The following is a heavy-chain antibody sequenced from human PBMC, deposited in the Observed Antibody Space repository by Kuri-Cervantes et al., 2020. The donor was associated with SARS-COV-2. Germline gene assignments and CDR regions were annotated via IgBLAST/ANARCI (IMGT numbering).Heavy chain of an antibody. J-gene: IGHJ4*02. Sequence: SVKVSCKASGGTFSSYAISWVRQAPGQGLEWMGRIIPIFGIANYAQKFQGRVTITADESTSTAYMELSSLRSEDTAVYYCASLGVDCSGGSCWQGFDYWGQGTLVTVSS. V-gene: IGHV1-69*13. CDR1: GGTFSSYA. CDR3: ASLGVDCSGGSCWQGFDY. CDR2: IIPIFGIA. D-gene: IGHD2-15*01.